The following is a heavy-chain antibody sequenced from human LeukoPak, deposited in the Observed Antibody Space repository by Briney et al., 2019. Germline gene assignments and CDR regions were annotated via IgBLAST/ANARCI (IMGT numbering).Heavy chain of an antibody. V-gene: IGHV1-8*01. CDR3: ARVESGAGKNWFDP. J-gene: IGHJ5*02. D-gene: IGHD3-10*01. CDR1: GYTFTSYD. CDR2: MNPNSGNT. Sequence: ASVKVSCKASGYTFTSYDINWVRQATGQGREWMGWMNPNSGNTGYAQKFQGRVTMTRKTSIITAYMELSSLRSEDTAVYYCARVESGAGKNWFDPWGQGTLVTVSS.